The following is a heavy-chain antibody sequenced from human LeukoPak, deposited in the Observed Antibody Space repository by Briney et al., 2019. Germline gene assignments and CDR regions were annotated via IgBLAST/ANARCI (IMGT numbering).Heavy chain of an antibody. J-gene: IGHJ6*02. CDR2: IWYDGSNK. CDR1: GFTFSSYG. D-gene: IGHD6-19*01. Sequence: GGSLRLSCAASGFTFSSYGMHWVRQAPGKGLEWVAVIWYDGSNKYYADSVKGRFTISRDNSKNTLCLQMNSLRAEDTAVYYCARRAVAGTFARGVGYYYGMDVWGQGTTVTVSS. CDR3: ARRAVAGTFARGVGYYYGMDV. V-gene: IGHV3-33*01.